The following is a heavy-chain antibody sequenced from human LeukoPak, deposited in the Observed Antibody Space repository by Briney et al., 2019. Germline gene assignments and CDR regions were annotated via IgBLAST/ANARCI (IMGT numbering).Heavy chain of an antibody. CDR3: ARDRSTVAMARWGVFDY. CDR1: GGSIGTYY. Sequence: PSETLSLTCSVSGGSIGTYYWSWIRQPPGKGLEFIGYIYYSGNTNYNPSLKSRVTISVDTSKNQFSLKLNSVTAADTAIYHCARDRSTVAMARWGVFDYWGQGTLVTVSS. D-gene: IGHD5-12*01. V-gene: IGHV4-59*01. J-gene: IGHJ4*02. CDR2: IYYSGNT.